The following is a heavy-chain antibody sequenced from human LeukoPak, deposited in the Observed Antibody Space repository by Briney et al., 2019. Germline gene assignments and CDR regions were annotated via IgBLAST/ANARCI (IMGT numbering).Heavy chain of an antibody. CDR2: IYSGGST. V-gene: IGHV3-66*02. J-gene: IGHJ4*02. CDR3: ARGVHDFWSGFYFDY. Sequence: GGSLRLSCAASGFTFSTYSMSWVRQAPGKGLEWVSVIYSGGSTYYADSVKGRFTISRDKSKNTLFLQMNSLRAEDTAVYYCARGVHDFWSGFYFDYWGQGTLVTVSS. D-gene: IGHD3-3*01. CDR1: GFTFSTYS.